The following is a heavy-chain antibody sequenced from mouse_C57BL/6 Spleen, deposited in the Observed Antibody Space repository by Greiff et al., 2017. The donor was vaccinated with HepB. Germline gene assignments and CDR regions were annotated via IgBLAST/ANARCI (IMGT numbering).Heavy chain of an antibody. CDR2: IDPSDSYT. V-gene: IGHV1-50*01. Sequence: QVQLQQPGAELVKPGASVKLSCKASGYTFTSYWMQWVKQRPGQGLEWIGEIDPSDSYTNYNQKFKGKATLTVDTSSSTAYMQLSSLTSEDSAVYYCAKAPPGTHYAMDYWGQGTSVTVSS. D-gene: IGHD4-1*01. CDR3: AKAPPGTHYAMDY. J-gene: IGHJ4*01. CDR1: GYTFTSYW.